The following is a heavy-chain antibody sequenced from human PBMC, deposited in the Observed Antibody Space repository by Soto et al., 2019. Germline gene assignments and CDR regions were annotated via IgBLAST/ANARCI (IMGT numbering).Heavy chain of an antibody. CDR2: IIPIFGTA. V-gene: IGHV1-69*13. J-gene: IGHJ3*02. D-gene: IGHD3-22*01. Sequence: ASVKVSCKASGGTFSSYAISWVRQAPGQGLEWMGGIIPIFGTANYAQKFQGRVTITADESTSTAYMELSSLRSEDTAVYYCARELTMYYYDSSGAFDIWGQGTMVTVSS. CDR3: ARELTMYYYDSSGAFDI. CDR1: GGTFSSYA.